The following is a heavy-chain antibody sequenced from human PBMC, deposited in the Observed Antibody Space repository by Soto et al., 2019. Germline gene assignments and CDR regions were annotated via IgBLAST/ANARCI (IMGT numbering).Heavy chain of an antibody. V-gene: IGHV3-33*01. CDR3: ARQSVGATFEYFDY. CDR1: GFTFSNYG. D-gene: IGHD1-26*01. Sequence: QVQLVESGGGVVQTGRSLRLSYAASGFTFSNYGIHWVRQAPGKGLEWVAVIWYDGTHKYYADSVKGRFTISRDNSKNTMYLQMNSLRVEDTAVYYCARQSVGATFEYFDYWGQGTLVTVSS. J-gene: IGHJ4*02. CDR2: IWYDGTHK.